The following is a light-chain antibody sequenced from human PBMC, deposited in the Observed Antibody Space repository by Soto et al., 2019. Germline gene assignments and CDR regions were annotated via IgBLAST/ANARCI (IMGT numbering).Light chain of an antibody. J-gene: IGLJ1*01. CDR3: SSYTSSSTRV. V-gene: IGLV2-14*01. Sequence: QSALTQPASVSGSPGQSITISCTGTSSDVGGYKYVSWYQQHPGKAPKLMIYDVSNRPSGVSNRFSCSKSGNTASLTISGLQAEDEADYYCSSYTSSSTRVFGTGTKLTVL. CDR2: DVS. CDR1: SSDVGGYKY.